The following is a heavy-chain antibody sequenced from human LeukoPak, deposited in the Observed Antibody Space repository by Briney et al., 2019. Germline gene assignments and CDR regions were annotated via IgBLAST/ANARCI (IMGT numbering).Heavy chain of an antibody. CDR3: ATPYYYGSGSSNWFDP. V-gene: IGHV1-2*02. J-gene: IGHJ5*02. CDR1: GYTFTGYY. CDR2: INPNSGGT. D-gene: IGHD3-10*01. Sequence: ASVTVSCKASGYTFTGYYMHWVRQAPGQGLEWMGWINPNSGGTNYAQKFQGRVTMTRDTSISTAYMELSRLRSDDTAVYYCATPYYYGSGSSNWFDPWGQGTLVTVSS.